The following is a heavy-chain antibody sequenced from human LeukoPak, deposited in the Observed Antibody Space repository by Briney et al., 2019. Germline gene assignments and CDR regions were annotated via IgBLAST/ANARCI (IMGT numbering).Heavy chain of an antibody. CDR3: AKHSGSYFIYYIDS. V-gene: IGHV3-23*01. J-gene: IGHJ4*02. Sequence: GGSLRLSCAASGFTFSSYGLSWVRQAPGKGLEWVSTISGSAYNSYYADSVKGRFTISRDNSANTLYLQMDNLRAEDTALYHCAKHSGSYFIYYIDSWGQGTLVTVSS. D-gene: IGHD1-26*01. CDR1: GFTFSSYG. CDR2: ISGSAYNS.